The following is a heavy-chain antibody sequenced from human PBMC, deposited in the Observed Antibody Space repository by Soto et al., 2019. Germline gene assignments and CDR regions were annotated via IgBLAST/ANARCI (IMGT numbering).Heavy chain of an antibody. Sequence: GGSLRLSCAASGFTFDDHAMHWVRQGPGKGLEWVSGISWNSGTIVYADSVKGRFTISRDNTKNSLYLQMYSLRREDTALYYCAKDRKSTGWYFGLDLWGQGTTVTVSS. V-gene: IGHV3-9*01. CDR1: GFTFDDHA. CDR3: AKDRKSTGWYFGLDL. D-gene: IGHD6-19*01. CDR2: ISWNSGTI. J-gene: IGHJ6*02.